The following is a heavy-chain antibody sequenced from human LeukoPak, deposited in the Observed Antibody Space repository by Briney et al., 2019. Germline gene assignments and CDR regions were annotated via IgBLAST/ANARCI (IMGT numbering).Heavy chain of an antibody. J-gene: IGHJ5*02. CDR3: ARSIAVAANWFDP. CDR1: GGTFSSYA. CDR2: IIPIFGTA. D-gene: IGHD6-19*01. Sequence: ASVKVSCKAFGGTFSSYAISWVRQAPGQGLEWMGGIIPIFGTANYAQKFQGRVTITADESTSTAYMELSSLRSEDTAVYYCARSIAVAANWFDPWGQGTLVTVSS. V-gene: IGHV1-69*13.